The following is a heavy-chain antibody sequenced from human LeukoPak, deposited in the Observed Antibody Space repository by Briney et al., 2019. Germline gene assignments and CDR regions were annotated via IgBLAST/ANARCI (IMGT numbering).Heavy chain of an antibody. CDR1: GYTFTGYY. D-gene: IGHD3-22*01. CDR3: AREYYYDSSGYRPRGYFDY. J-gene: IGHJ4*02. CDR2: IIPILGIA. V-gene: IGHV1-69*04. Sequence: SVKVSCKASGYTFTGYYMHWVRQAPGQGLEWMGRIIPILGIANYAQKFQGRVTITADKSTSTAYMELSSLRSEDTAVYYCAREYYYDSSGYRPRGYFDYWGQGTLVTVSS.